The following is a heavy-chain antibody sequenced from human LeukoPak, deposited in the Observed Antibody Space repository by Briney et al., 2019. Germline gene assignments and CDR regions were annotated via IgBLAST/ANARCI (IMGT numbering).Heavy chain of an antibody. Sequence: SETLSLTCTVSGGSIPTKNFYWGWIRQPPGKGLEWIGSVFYSGRTYYNPSLKSRVTISVDTSKNQFSLKLSSVTAADTAVYYCARRIAAAGTPFDYWGQGTLVTVSS. J-gene: IGHJ4*02. V-gene: IGHV4-39*01. D-gene: IGHD6-13*01. CDR1: GGSIPTKNFY. CDR2: VFYSGRT. CDR3: ARRIAAAGTPFDY.